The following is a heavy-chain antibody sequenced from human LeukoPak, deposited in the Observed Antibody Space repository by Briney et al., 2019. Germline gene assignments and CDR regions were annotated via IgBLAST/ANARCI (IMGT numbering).Heavy chain of an antibody. CDR2: IYYSGST. CDR1: GGSITSYY. J-gene: IGHJ4*02. CDR3: ARVDGDGYNIPDY. Sequence: SETLSLTCTVSGGSITSYYWSWIRQPPGKGLEWIGYIYYSGSTNYNPSLKSRVIISVDTSKNQFSLKLSSVTAADTAMYYCARVDGDGYNIPDYWGQGTLVTVSS. V-gene: IGHV4-59*01. D-gene: IGHD5-24*01.